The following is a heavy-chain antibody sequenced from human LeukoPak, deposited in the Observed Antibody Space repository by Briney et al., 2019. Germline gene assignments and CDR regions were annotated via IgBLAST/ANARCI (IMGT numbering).Heavy chain of an antibody. CDR3: ARHAVDTARSYHAFDI. V-gene: IGHV4-4*07. Sequence: SETLSLTCTVSGGSISGYYWNWIRQPAGKGLEWIGRIFTSGSDPNPSLKSRVTMSIDTSKNQFSLRLSSVTAADTAVYYCARHAVDTARSYHAFDIWGQGTMVTVSS. CDR2: IFTSGS. D-gene: IGHD5-18*01. J-gene: IGHJ3*02. CDR1: GGSISGYY.